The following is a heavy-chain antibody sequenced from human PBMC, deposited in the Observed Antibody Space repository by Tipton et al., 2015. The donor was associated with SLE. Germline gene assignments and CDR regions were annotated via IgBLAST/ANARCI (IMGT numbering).Heavy chain of an antibody. CDR3: ARGDFGSGTYAHY. CDR1: GVSISTSRYY. V-gene: IGHV4-39*02. CDR2: LYAGGST. Sequence: TLSLTCSVSGVSISTSRYYWGWIRQSPGQGLEWVGSLYAGGSTYFHPSLKSRASISADASKNHFSLKLNSVTAADTAVYYCARGDFGSGTYAHYWGQGTPVTVSS. J-gene: IGHJ4*02. D-gene: IGHD3-10*01.